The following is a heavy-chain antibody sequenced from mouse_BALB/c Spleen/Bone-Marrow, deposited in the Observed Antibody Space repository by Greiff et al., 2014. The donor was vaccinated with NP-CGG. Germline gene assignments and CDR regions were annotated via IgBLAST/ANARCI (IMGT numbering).Heavy chain of an antibody. D-gene: IGHD2-14*01. J-gene: IGHJ4*01. V-gene: IGHV2-5*01. CDR3: AKIGTTTGAMDY. Sequence: VQLQQSGPGLVQPSQNLSITCTVSGFSLTSYGVHWVRQSPGKGLEWLGVIWRGGSTDYNAAFMSRLSITKDNSKSQVFFKMNSLQADDTAIYYCAKIGTTTGAMDYWGQGTSVTVSS. CDR1: GFSLTSYG. CDR2: IWRGGST.